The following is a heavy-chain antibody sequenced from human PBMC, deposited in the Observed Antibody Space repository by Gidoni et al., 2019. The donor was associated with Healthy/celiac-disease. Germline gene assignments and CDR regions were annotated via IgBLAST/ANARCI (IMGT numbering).Heavy chain of an antibody. V-gene: IGHV4-59*01. CDR2: IYYSGRT. J-gene: IGHJ4*02. CDR1: GGSIRSYY. CDR3: ARGDRGWGY. Sequence: QVQLQESGPGLVKPSETLSLTCTVSGGSIRSYYWSWIRQPPGKGLEWIGYIYYSGRTNYNPSLKSRVTISVDTSKNQFSLKLSSVTAADTAVYYCARGDRGWGYWGQGTLVTVSS. D-gene: IGHD1-26*01.